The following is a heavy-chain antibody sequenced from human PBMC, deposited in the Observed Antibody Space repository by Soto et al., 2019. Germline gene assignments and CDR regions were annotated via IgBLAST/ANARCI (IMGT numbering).Heavy chain of an antibody. Sequence: ASVKVSCKASGYTFTSYAMHWVRQAPGQRLEWMGWINAGNGNTKYYADSVKGRFTISRDNSKNTLYLQMNSLRAEDTAVYYCARDYLVVPHRVIDYWGQGTLVTVSS. D-gene: IGHD2-2*01. CDR3: ARDYLVVPHRVIDY. CDR2: INAGNGNT. CDR1: GYTFTSYA. V-gene: IGHV1-3*01. J-gene: IGHJ4*02.